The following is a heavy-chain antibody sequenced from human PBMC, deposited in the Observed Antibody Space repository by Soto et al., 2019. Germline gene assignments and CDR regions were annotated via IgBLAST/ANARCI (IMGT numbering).Heavy chain of an antibody. V-gene: IGHV3-23*01. CDR2: ISGSGVIT. CDR3: AKARGSRSPAPGSY. D-gene: IGHD2-2*01. Sequence: GGSLRLSCAASGFTFSSYAMSWVRQAPGKGLEWVSAISGSGVITYYADSVKGRFTISRDNSKNTLYLQMNSLRAEDTAVYYCAKARGSRSPAPGSYWGQGTLVTVSS. CDR1: GFTFSSYA. J-gene: IGHJ4*02.